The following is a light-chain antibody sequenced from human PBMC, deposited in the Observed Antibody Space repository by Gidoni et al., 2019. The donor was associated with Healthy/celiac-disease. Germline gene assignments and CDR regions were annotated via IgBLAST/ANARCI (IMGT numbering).Light chain of an antibody. J-gene: IGLJ1*01. CDR2: DVS. CDR1: SSDVGGYTY. Sequence: QSALTQPASVSGSPGQSITISCTGTSSDVGGYTYVSWYQQHPGKAPKLLIYDVSNRPSGVSNRFSGAKSGNTASLTISGLQAEDEADYYCSSYTSSSTFYVFGTGTKVTV. V-gene: IGLV2-14*03. CDR3: SSYTSSSTFYV.